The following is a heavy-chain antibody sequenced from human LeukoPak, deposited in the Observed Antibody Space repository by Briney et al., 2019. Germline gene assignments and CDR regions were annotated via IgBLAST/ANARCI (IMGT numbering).Heavy chain of an antibody. CDR1: GFTFSSYE. D-gene: IGHD2-2*01. J-gene: IGHJ6*04. CDR2: ISSSGSTI. CDR3: AREDWVVPAAMRMGDYYYGTDV. Sequence: PGGSLRLSCAASGFTFSSYEMNWVRQAPGKGLEWVSYISSSGSTIYYADSVKGRFTISRDNAKNSLYLQMNSLRAEDTAVYYCAREDWVVPAAMRMGDYYYGTDVWGKGTTVTVSS. V-gene: IGHV3-48*03.